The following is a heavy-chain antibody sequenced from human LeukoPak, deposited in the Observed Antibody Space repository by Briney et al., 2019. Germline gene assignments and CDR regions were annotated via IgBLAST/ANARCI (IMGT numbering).Heavy chain of an antibody. CDR2: INHSGST. CDR1: GGSFSGYY. J-gene: IGHJ4*02. D-gene: IGHD3-9*01. V-gene: IGHV4-34*01. Sequence: SETLSLTCAVYGGSFSGYYWSWIRQPPGKGLEWIGEINHSGSTNYNPSLKSRVTISVDTSKNQFSLKLSSLTAADTAVYYCAETYYDILTGYYRDYWGQGTLVTVSS. CDR3: AETYYDILTGYYRDY.